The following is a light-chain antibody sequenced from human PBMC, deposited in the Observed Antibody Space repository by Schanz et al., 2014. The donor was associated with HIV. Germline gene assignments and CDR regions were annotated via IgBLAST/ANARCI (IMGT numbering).Light chain of an antibody. CDR2: KAS. V-gene: IGKV1-5*03. CDR3: QQYSSFPYS. J-gene: IGKJ2*03. CDR1: QSISDW. Sequence: DIQMTQSPSTLSASVGDRVTITCRASQSISDWLAWYQQKPGKAPKVLIYKASTLHSGVPSTFSGGGSETEFTLTISRLQPDDFATYYCQQYSSFPYSFGQGTKLEIK.